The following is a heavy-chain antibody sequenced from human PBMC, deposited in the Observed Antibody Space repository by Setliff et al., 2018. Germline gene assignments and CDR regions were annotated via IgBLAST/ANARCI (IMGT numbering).Heavy chain of an antibody. CDR1: GFTFSTYR. CDR2: INSDGSST. J-gene: IGHJ6*03. Sequence: GGSLRLSCAASGFTFSTYRMHWVRQAPGKGLVWVSRINSDGSSTSYADSVKGRFTISRDNAKNTLYLQMNSLRAEDTAVYYCARDGGLLQFLEWSRSYMDVWGKGTTVTVSS. D-gene: IGHD3-3*01. CDR3: ARDGGLLQFLEWSRSYMDV. V-gene: IGHV3-74*01.